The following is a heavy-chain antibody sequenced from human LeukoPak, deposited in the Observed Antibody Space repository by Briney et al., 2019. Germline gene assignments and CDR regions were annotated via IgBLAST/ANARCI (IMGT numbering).Heavy chain of an antibody. CDR1: GGSISSYY. CDR3: AISHPGYGMDV. Sequence: PSETMSLTRTVAGGSISSYYWSWDRQPPGKGLEWIGYIYCSGSTNYNPSLKSRVTISVDTSKNQFSLKLSSVTAADTAVYYCAISHPGYGMDVWGQGTTVTVSS. CDR2: IYCSGST. J-gene: IGHJ6*02. V-gene: IGHV4-59*08.